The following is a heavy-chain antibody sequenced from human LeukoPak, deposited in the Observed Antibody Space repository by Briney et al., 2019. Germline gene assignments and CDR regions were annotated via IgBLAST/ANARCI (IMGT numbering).Heavy chain of an antibody. J-gene: IGHJ4*02. Sequence: PSETLSLTCSVSGGSISSYYWSWIRQPPGRGLEWIGYVYYTGSTNCNPSLKSRVTISVDTSKNQFSLKLSSVTAADTAVYYCARHPSFGMVIESWGQGTLATVSS. D-gene: IGHD3-3*01. CDR3: ARHPSFGMVIES. V-gene: IGHV4-59*08. CDR1: GGSISSYY. CDR2: VYYTGST.